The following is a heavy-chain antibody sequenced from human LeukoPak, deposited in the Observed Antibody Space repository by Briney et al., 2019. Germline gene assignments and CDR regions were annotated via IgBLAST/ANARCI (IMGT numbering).Heavy chain of an antibody. D-gene: IGHD2-21*02. V-gene: IGHV3-23*01. CDR2: ISGSGGST. CDR1: GFTFSSCA. J-gene: IGHJ4*02. Sequence: GGSLRLSCAASGFTFSSCAMSWVRQAPGKGLEWVSAISGSGGSTYYADSVKGRFTISRDNSKNTLYLQMNSLRAEDTAVYYCAKTPTDTSYCGGDCYLYFDYWGQGTLVTVSS. CDR3: AKTPTDTSYCGGDCYLYFDY.